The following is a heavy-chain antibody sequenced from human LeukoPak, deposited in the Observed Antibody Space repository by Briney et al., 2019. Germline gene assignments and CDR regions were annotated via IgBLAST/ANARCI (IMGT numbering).Heavy chain of an antibody. Sequence: GASVKVSCKASGHTLTSYGITWVRQAPGQGLEWMGWLIANNGHTKYAEKLQGRVTMTTDTSTSTAYMELRSLRSDDTALYYCARWYGSGTYYNEGFDPWGQGTLVTVSS. D-gene: IGHD3-10*01. V-gene: IGHV1-18*04. CDR1: GHTLTSYG. J-gene: IGHJ5*02. CDR3: ARWYGSGTYYNEGFDP. CDR2: LIANNGHT.